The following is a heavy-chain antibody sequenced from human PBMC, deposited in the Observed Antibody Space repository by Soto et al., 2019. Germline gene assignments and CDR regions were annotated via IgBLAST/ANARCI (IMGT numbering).Heavy chain of an antibody. CDR2: ISAYNGNT. Sequence: ASVKVSCKASGYTFTSYGISWVRQAPGQGLEWMGWISAYNGNTNYAQKLQGRVTMTTDTSTSTAYMELRSLRSDDTAVYYCARVNGTYYYDSSGYSDTNSWFDPWGQGTLVTVSS. V-gene: IGHV1-18*01. J-gene: IGHJ5*02. CDR3: ARVNGTYYYDSSGYSDTNSWFDP. CDR1: GYTFTSYG. D-gene: IGHD3-22*01.